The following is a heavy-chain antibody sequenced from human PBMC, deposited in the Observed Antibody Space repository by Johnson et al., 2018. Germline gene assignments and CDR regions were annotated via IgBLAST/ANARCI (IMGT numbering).Heavy chain of an antibody. CDR1: GGSISSYY. Sequence: QVQLVQSGPGLVKPSETLSLICTVSGGSISSYYWSWIRQPPGKGLEWIGNIYYSGSTNYNPSLKSRVTIQVDTSKNPVSLNLSPVTAADTAVYYCARASYGSGSYHNEPFDYWGQGTRVTVSS. V-gene: IGHV4-59*01. J-gene: IGHJ4*02. D-gene: IGHD3-10*01. CDR3: ARASYGSGSYHNEPFDY. CDR2: IYYSGST.